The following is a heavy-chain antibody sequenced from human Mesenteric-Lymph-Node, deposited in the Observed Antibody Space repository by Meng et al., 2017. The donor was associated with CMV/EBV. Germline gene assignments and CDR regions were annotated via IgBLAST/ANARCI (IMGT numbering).Heavy chain of an antibody. CDR3: ARHQRWLKSEGGFNY. CDR1: GGSFSGYY. Sequence: HVQPQELGAVLFKPSGTLSLTFAYYGGSFSGYYWSWIRQPPGKGLEWIGEINHSGSTNYNPSLKSRVTISVDTSKNQFSLKLSSVTAADTAVYYCARHQRWLKSEGGFNYWGQGTLVTVSS. CDR2: INHSGST. D-gene: IGHD4-23*01. J-gene: IGHJ4*02. V-gene: IGHV4-34*01.